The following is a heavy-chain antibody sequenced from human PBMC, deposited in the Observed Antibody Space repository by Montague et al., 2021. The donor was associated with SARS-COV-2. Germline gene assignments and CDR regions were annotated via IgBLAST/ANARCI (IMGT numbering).Heavy chain of an antibody. CDR2: IYYSGST. J-gene: IGHJ6*02. CDR1: GGSISSSSYY. D-gene: IGHD4-23*01. V-gene: IGHV4-39*01. CDR3: ARLVETYYYYYGMDV. Sequence: SEPLSLTCTVSGGSISSSSYYWGWIRQPPGKGLEWIGSIYYSGSTYYNPSLKSRVTISVDTSKNQFSLKLSSVTAADTAVYYCARLVETYYYYYGMDVWGQGTTVTVSS.